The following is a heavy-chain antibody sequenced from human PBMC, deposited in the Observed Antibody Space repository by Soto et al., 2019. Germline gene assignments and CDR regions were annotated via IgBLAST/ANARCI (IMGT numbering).Heavy chain of an antibody. CDR3: ASTRQWLSREDY. CDR1: GFTFSSYA. Sequence: QVQLVESGGGVVQPGRSLRLSCAASGFTFSSYAMHWVRQAPGKGLEWVAVISYDGSNKYYADSVKGRFTISRDNSKNTLYLQMNSLRAEDTAVYYCASTRQWLSREDYWGQGTLVTVSS. CDR2: ISYDGSNK. J-gene: IGHJ4*02. D-gene: IGHD6-19*01. V-gene: IGHV3-30-3*01.